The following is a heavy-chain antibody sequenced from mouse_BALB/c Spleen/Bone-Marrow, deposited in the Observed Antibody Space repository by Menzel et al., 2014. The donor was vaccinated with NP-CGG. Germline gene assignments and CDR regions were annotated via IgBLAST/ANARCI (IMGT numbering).Heavy chain of an antibody. D-gene: IGHD4-1*01. CDR1: GYTFTNYW. CDR2: IYPGGGYT. Sequence: QVQLQQSGAELVRPGTSVKISCKASGYTFTNYWLGWVKQTPGHGLEWIGDIYPGGGYTNYNEKFKGKVTLTADTSSSTAYMQLSSLTSEGAAVYCWARRGTGVDYWGQGTTLTVSS. CDR3: ARRGTGVDY. V-gene: IGHV1-63*02. J-gene: IGHJ2*01.